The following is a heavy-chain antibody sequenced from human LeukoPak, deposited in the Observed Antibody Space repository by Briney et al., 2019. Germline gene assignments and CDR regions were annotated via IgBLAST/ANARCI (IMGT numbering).Heavy chain of an antibody. J-gene: IGHJ4*02. CDR1: GFTFSSYS. CDR2: ISSSSSTI. CDR3: ASYYSSTHDY. V-gene: IGHV3-48*02. D-gene: IGHD6-13*01. Sequence: PGGSLRPSCAASGFTFSSYSMHWVRQAPGKGLEWVSYISSSSSTIYYADSVKGRFTISRDNAKNSLYLQMNSLRDEDTAVYYCASYYSSTHDYWGQGTLVTVSS.